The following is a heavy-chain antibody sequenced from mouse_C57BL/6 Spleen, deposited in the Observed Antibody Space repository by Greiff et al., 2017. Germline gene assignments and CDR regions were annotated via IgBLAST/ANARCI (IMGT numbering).Heavy chain of an antibody. D-gene: IGHD2-5*01. J-gene: IGHJ2*01. V-gene: IGHV5-6*01. CDR3: AGYSNYDYFDY. Sequence: EVKLLESGGDLVKPGGSLKLSCAASGFTFSSYGMSWVRQTPDKRLEWVATISSGGSYTYYPDSVKGRFTISRDNAKNTLYLQMSSLKSEDTAMYYCAGYSNYDYFDYWGQGTTLTVSS. CDR1: GFTFSSYG. CDR2: ISSGGSYT.